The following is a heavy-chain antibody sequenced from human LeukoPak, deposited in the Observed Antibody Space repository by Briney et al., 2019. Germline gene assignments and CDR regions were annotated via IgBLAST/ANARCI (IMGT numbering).Heavy chain of an antibody. CDR3: ASSGTWSLIDS. Sequence: SQTLSLTCTASGGSISGGGYYWNWIRQPPGKGLEWIGYIYYSGSTFYNPSLKSRVAISVDRSKNQFSLNLSSVTAADTAVYYCASSGTWSLIDSWGQGTLVTVSS. J-gene: IGHJ4*02. V-gene: IGHV4-30-2*01. CDR1: GGSISGGGYY. CDR2: IYYSGST. D-gene: IGHD6-13*01.